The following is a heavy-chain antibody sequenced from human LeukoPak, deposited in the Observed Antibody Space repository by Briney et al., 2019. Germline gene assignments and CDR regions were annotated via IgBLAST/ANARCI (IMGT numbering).Heavy chain of an antibody. CDR2: ISSSTSYI. J-gene: IGHJ4*02. Sequence: GGSLRLSCAASGFTFSSYSMNWVRQAPGKGLEWVSSISSSTSYIYYAYSVKGRLTISRHNDKNSLYLQMNSLRAEDAAVYFCARHPAYYWGQGALVTVSS. CDR1: GFTFSSYS. D-gene: IGHD6-25*01. CDR3: ARHPAYY. V-gene: IGHV3-21*01.